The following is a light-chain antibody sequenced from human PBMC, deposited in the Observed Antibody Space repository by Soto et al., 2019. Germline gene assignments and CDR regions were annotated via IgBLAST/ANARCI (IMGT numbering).Light chain of an antibody. Sequence: MTQSPVTLSVSPGERATLSCRASQFIGSNLAWYQQNPAQPPRLLIYDASTRATGIPARFSGSGSGTEFTLTMSSLQSEDVAVYYCQQYNNLPALTFGGGTKVDI. CDR3: QQYNNLPALT. J-gene: IGKJ4*01. CDR2: DAS. V-gene: IGKV3-15*01. CDR1: QFIGSN.